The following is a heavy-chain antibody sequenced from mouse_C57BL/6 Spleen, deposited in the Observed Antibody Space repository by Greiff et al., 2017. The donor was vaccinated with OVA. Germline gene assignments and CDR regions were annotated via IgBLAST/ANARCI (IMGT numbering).Heavy chain of an antibody. D-gene: IGHD2-4*01. CDR2: IYPGGGYT. CDR3: ARRGDYDEGYYAMDY. V-gene: IGHV1-63*01. Sequence: QVHVKQSGAELVRPGTSVKMSCKASGYTFTNYWIGWAKQRPGHGLEWIGDIYPGGGYTNYNEKFKGKATLTADKSSSTAYMQFSSLTSEDSAIYYCARRGDYDEGYYAMDYWGQGTSVTVSS. CDR1: GYTFTNYW. J-gene: IGHJ4*01.